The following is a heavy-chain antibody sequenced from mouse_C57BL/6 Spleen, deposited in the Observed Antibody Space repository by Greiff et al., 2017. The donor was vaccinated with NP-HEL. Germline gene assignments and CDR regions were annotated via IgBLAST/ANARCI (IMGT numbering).Heavy chain of an antibody. CDR2: IHPNSGST. J-gene: IGHJ3*01. CDR1: GYTFTSYW. Sequence: QVQLQQPGAELVKPGASVKLSCKASGYTFTSYWMHWVKQRPGQGLEWIGMIHPNSGSTNYNEKFKSKATLTVDKSSSTAYMQLSRLTSEDSAVYYCARDYYGSSFFAYWGQGTLVTVSA. V-gene: IGHV1-64*01. D-gene: IGHD1-1*01. CDR3: ARDYYGSSFFAY.